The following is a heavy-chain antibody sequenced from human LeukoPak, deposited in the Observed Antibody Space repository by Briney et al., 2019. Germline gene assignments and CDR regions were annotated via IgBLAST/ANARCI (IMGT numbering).Heavy chain of an antibody. CDR2: INKDGSEK. CDR3: VRELVVGPAEYFQN. J-gene: IGHJ1*01. Sequence: GGSLRLSCAASGFTFSSYWMTWLRQTPEKGLEWVANINKDGSEKYYMDSVRGRFTISRDNAKNSLPLQMNSLRVEDTAVYYCVRELVVGPAEYFQNWGQGTRVTVSS. D-gene: IGHD2-8*02. CDR1: GFTFSSYW. V-gene: IGHV3-7*01.